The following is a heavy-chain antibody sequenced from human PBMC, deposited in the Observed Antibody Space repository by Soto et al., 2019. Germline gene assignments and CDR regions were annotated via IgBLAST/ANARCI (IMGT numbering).Heavy chain of an antibody. CDR1: GGSISSYY. D-gene: IGHD4-17*01. CDR3: ARVVRDYGDSGDYYYMDV. V-gene: IGHV4-59*01. Sequence: PSETLSLTCTVSGGSISSYYWSWIRQPPGKGLEWIGHIYYSGSTNYNPSLKSRVTISVDTSKNQFSLKLSSVTAADTAVYYCARVVRDYGDSGDYYYMDVWGKGTTVTVSS. CDR2: IYYSGST. J-gene: IGHJ6*03.